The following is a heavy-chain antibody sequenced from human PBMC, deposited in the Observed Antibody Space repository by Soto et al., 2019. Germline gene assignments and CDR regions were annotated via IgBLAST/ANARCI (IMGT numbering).Heavy chain of an antibody. Sequence: QVQLVQSGAEVKKPGSSVKVSCKASGGTFSRYALNWVRLAPEQGPEWMGGIVPMFGKPNYAKKFQGRVTITADESTSTAYMELSSLRSEDTAVYYCARGVDYESSAYYFFFWGQGTLVTVSS. CDR1: GGTFSRYA. J-gene: IGHJ4*02. CDR2: IVPMFGKP. V-gene: IGHV1-69*01. D-gene: IGHD3-22*01. CDR3: ARGVDYESSAYYFFF.